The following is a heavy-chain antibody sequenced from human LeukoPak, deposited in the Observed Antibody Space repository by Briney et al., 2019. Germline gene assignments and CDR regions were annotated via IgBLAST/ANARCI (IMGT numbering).Heavy chain of an antibody. CDR1: GFTFSGSA. CDR2: IRSKANNYAT. J-gene: IGHJ4*02. Sequence: PGGSLGLSCAASGFTFSGSAMHWVRQASGKGLEWVGRIRSKANNYATAYAASVQGRFTISRDDSKNTAYLQMNSLKTEDTAMYYCTRVVEGYCSGGSCYDRWGQGTLVTVSS. D-gene: IGHD2-15*01. V-gene: IGHV3-73*01. CDR3: TRVVEGYCSGGSCYDR.